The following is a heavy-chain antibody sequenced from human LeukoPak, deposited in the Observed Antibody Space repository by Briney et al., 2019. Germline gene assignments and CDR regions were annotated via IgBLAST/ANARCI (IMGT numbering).Heavy chain of an antibody. CDR3: AKVDDSSGYYNSPYYYYGMDV. CDR1: GFTFSTYA. V-gene: IGHV3-23*01. D-gene: IGHD3-22*01. Sequence: GGSLRLSCAASGFTFSTYAMSWVRQAPGKGLEWVSAISGSGGSTYYADSVKGRFTISRDNSKNTLYLQMNSLRAEDTAVYYCAKVDDSSGYYNSPYYYYGMDVWGQGTTVTVSS. CDR2: ISGSGGST. J-gene: IGHJ6*02.